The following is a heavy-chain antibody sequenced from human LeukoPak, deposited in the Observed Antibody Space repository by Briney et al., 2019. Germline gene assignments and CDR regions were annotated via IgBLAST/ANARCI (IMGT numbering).Heavy chain of an antibody. Sequence: PSETLSLTCTVSGDSISTYYGSWIRQPPGKGLEWIGYIYYSGSTSYNPSLKSRVTISVDTSKNQFSLKLSSVTAADTAVYYCARVLLSNYDFWSSYFNWFDPWGQGTLVTVSS. D-gene: IGHD3-3*01. CDR3: ARVLLSNYDFWSSYFNWFDP. J-gene: IGHJ5*02. CDR1: GDSISTYY. CDR2: IYYSGST. V-gene: IGHV4-59*01.